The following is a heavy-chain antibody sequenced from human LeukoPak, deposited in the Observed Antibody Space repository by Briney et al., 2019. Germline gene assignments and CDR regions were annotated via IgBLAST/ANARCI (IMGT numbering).Heavy chain of an antibody. J-gene: IGHJ4*02. Sequence: GGSLRLSCAASGFTFSSYSMNWVRQAPGKGLEWVSSISSSSSYIYYADSVKGRFTISRDNAKNSLHLQMNSLRAEDTAVYYCARDRDWGCSYCSYWGQGTLVTVSS. V-gene: IGHV3-21*01. D-gene: IGHD7-27*01. CDR3: ARDRDWGCSYCSY. CDR2: ISSSSSYI. CDR1: GFTFSSYS.